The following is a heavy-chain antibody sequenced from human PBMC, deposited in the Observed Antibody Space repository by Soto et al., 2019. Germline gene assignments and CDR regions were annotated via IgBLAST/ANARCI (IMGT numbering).Heavy chain of an antibody. V-gene: IGHV1-2*02. D-gene: IGHD4-17*01. CDR1: GYTFTSYY. CDR3: PTTHYYGDYDFDY. Sequence: ASVKVSCKASGYTFTSYYIHCVRQAPGQVLEWMGWINANTGGTNYAQRFQGRVTVTRDTSSSIAFMELSRRKHDDTAVYYCPTTHYYGDYDFDYWRQGTLVTVSS. CDR2: INANTGGT. J-gene: IGHJ4*02.